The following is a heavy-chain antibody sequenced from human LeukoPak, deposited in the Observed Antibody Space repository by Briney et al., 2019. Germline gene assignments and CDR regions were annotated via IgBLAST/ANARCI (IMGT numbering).Heavy chain of an antibody. Sequence: ASVKVSCKASGYTFTSYDINWVRQATGQGLEWMGWMNPNSGNTGYAQKFQGRVTMTRNTSISTAYTELSSLRSEDTAVYYCARAYSSSWPINYYYYYGMDVWGQGTTVTVSS. J-gene: IGHJ6*02. CDR3: ARAYSSSWPINYYYYYGMDV. CDR1: GYTFTSYD. D-gene: IGHD6-13*01. CDR2: MNPNSGNT. V-gene: IGHV1-8*01.